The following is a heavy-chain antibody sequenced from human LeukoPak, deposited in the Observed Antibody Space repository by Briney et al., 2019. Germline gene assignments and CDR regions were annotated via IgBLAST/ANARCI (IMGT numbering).Heavy chain of an antibody. CDR1: GFTFSSYC. Sequence: GGSLRLSCAASGFTFSSYCMNWVRQAPGKGLEWVSSISSSGSYIYYADSVTGRFTISRDNAKNSLLLQMTSLRADEPAVYYCARDELAARYWGQGNLVTVSS. V-gene: IGHV3-21*01. CDR3: ARDELAARY. D-gene: IGHD6-6*01. CDR2: ISSSGSYI. J-gene: IGHJ4*02.